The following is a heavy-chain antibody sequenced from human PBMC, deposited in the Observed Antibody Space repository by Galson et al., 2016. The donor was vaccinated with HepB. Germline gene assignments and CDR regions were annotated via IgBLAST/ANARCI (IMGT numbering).Heavy chain of an antibody. CDR1: GFTFRYFS. Sequence: LRLSCAASGFTFRYFSIHWVRQAPGKGLEWVTIISDDGSSKYYADSVKGRFTISRDNSKNTVNLQMNNLRTEDTAVYYCARGGTGRLAYYYYGMDAWGPGTTVTVSS. V-gene: IGHV3-30*04. J-gene: IGHJ6*02. CDR3: ARGGTGRLAYYYYGMDA. D-gene: IGHD1-1*01. CDR2: ISDDGSSK.